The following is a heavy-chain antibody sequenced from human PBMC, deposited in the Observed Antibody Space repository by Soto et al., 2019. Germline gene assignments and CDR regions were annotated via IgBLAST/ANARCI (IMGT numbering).Heavy chain of an antibody. D-gene: IGHD4-17*01. Sequence: ASVKVSCKASGYTFTNYGFTWVRQAPGQGLEWLGWISTYNGNTKYAQKVQGRLTMTTDTSTGTANMELTSLRSDDTALYYCARTTVTASYYYMDVWGKGSTVTVSS. CDR3: ARTTVTASYYYMDV. V-gene: IGHV1-18*01. J-gene: IGHJ6*03. CDR1: GYTFTNYG. CDR2: ISTYNGNT.